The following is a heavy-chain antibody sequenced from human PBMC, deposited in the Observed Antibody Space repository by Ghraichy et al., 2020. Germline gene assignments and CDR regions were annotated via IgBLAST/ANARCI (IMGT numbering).Heavy chain of an antibody. J-gene: IGHJ4*02. D-gene: IGHD3-9*01. CDR2: ISSSSSYI. V-gene: IGHV3-21*01. Sequence: GGSLRLSCAASGFTFSSYSMNWVRQAPGKGLEWVSSISSSSSYIYYADSVKGRFTISRDNAKNSLYLQMNSLRAEDTAVYYCARVAHYDILTGYWEIGYWGQGTLVTVSS. CDR1: GFTFSSYS. CDR3: ARVAHYDILTGYWEIGY.